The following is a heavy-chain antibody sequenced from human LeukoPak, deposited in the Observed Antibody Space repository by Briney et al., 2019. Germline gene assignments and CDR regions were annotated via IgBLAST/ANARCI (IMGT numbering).Heavy chain of an antibody. CDR3: AKTVAVGSYYYGSGSYGAFDY. Sequence: GGSLRLSCAASGFTFSSYSMNWVRQAPGKGLEWVSTISGSGGSTYFADSVKGRFTISRDNSKNTLYLQMNSLRAEDTAVYYCAKTVAVGSYYYGSGSYGAFDYWGQGTLVTVSS. CDR2: ISGSGGST. D-gene: IGHD3-10*01. V-gene: IGHV3-23*01. CDR1: GFTFSSYS. J-gene: IGHJ4*02.